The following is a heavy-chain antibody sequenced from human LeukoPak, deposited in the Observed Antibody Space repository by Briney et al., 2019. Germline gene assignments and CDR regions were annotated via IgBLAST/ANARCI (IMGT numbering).Heavy chain of an antibody. J-gene: IGHJ4*02. CDR2: MNPNSGNT. V-gene: IGHV1-8*01. Sequence: ASVKVSCKASGYTFTSYDINWVRRATGQGLEWMGWMNPNSGNTGYAQKFQGRVTMTRNTSISTAYMELSSLRSEDTAVYYCARGVGKHDTIDYWGQGTLVTVSS. CDR3: ARGVGKHDTIDY. CDR1: GYTFTSYD. D-gene: IGHD3-9*01.